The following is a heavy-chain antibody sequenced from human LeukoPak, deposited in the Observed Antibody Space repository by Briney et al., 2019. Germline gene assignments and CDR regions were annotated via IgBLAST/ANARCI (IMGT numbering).Heavy chain of an antibody. CDR3: ARVPAGSGSYFGYYYGMDV. Sequence: PGGSLRLSCAASGFTVSSNYMSWVRQAPGKGLEWVSVIYSGGSTYYADSVKGRFTISRDNSKNTLYLQMNSLRAEDTAVYYCARVPAGSGSYFGYYYGMDVWGQGTTVTVSS. CDR1: GFTVSSNY. D-gene: IGHD3-10*01. J-gene: IGHJ6*02. CDR2: IYSGGST. V-gene: IGHV3-66*01.